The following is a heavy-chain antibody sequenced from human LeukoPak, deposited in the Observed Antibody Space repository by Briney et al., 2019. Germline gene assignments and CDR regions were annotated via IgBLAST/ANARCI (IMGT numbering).Heavy chain of an antibody. CDR2: ISSSGSTI. V-gene: IGHV3-11*01. J-gene: IGHJ4*02. D-gene: IGHD5-12*01. CDR1: GFTFSDYY. Sequence: GGSLRLSCAASGFTFSDYYMNWIRQAPGKGLEWVSYISSSGSTIYYADSVKGRFTISRDNAKNSLYLQMNSLGAEDTAMYYCARGWLLYYFDYWGQGTLVTVSS. CDR3: ARGWLLYYFDY.